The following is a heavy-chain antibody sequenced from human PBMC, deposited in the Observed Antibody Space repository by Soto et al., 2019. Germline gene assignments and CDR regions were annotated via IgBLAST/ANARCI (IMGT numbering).Heavy chain of an antibody. D-gene: IGHD1-7*01. V-gene: IGHV4-39*01. CDR3: ASRDPGTSVDY. J-gene: IGHJ4*02. CDR2: IYYSGST. Sequence: SETLSLTCPVSGGSISSSSYYWGWIRQPPGKGLEWIGSIYYSGSTYYNPSLKSRVTISVDTSKNQFSLKVTSLTAADTAVYYCASRDPGTSVDYWGQGTLVTVSS. CDR1: GGSISSSSYY.